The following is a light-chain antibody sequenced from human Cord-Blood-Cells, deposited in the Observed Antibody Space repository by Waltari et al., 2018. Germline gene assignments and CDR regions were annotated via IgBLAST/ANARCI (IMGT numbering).Light chain of an antibody. V-gene: IGLV2-23*01. CDR3: CSYAGSSTYV. J-gene: IGLJ1*01. CDR1: SGDVGRYNL. CDR2: EGS. Sequence: QSALTQPASVSGSPGQSITLSCTGTSGDVGRYNLSSWYQQHPGKAPKLMIYEGSKRPSGVSNRFSGSKSGNTASLTISGLQAEDEADYYCCSYAGSSTYVFGTGTKVTVL.